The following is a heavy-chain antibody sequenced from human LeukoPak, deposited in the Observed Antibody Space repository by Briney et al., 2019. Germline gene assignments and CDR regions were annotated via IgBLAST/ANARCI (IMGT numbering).Heavy chain of an antibody. CDR2: IYYSGST. CDR3: ARGWGGTMVRGQSYAMDV. CDR1: GGSISSGGYN. D-gene: IGHD3-10*01. V-gene: IGHV4-31*03. J-gene: IGHJ6*02. Sequence: PSETLSLTRTVSGGSISSGGYNWNWIRQHPGQGLEYIGYIYYSGSTYYNPSPKSRVTISVDTSKNQLSLKLSSVTAADTAVYYCARGWGGTMVRGQSYAMDVWGQGTAVTVSS.